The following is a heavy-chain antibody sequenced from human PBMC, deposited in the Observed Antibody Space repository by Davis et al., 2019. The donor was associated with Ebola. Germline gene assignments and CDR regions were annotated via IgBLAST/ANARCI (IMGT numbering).Heavy chain of an antibody. CDR3: VRTRGYSGYGLFDY. Sequence: MPSETLSLTCAVYGGSFSGYYWSWIRQPPGKGLEWIGEINHSGSTNYNPSLKSRVTISVDTSKNQFSLKLSSVTAADTAVYYCVRTRGYSGYGLFDYWGQGTLVTVSS. D-gene: IGHD5-12*01. V-gene: IGHV4-34*01. CDR1: GGSFSGYY. J-gene: IGHJ4*02. CDR2: INHSGST.